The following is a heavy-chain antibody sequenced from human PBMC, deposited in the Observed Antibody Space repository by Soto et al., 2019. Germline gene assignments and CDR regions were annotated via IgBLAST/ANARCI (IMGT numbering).Heavy chain of an antibody. CDR2: ISGSSSYT. D-gene: IGHD3-3*01. CDR1: GFTFSDYY. V-gene: IGHV3-11*06. CDR3: ARDRLAYYDFWSGYYDNWFDP. Sequence: GGSLRLSCAASGFTFSDYYMSWIRQAPGKGLEWVSYISGSSSYTNYADSVKGRFTISRDNAKNSLYLQMNSLRAEDTAVYYCARDRLAYYDFWSGYYDNWFDPWGQGTLVTV. J-gene: IGHJ5*02.